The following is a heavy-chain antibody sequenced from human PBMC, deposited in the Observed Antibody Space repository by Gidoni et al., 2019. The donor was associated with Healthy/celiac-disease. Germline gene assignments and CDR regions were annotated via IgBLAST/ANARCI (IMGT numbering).Heavy chain of an antibody. J-gene: IGHJ3*02. CDR1: GGSISSYY. Sequence: QVQLQESGPGLVKPSETLSLTCTVSGGSISSYYWSWIRQPAGKGLEWIGRIYTSGSTNYNPSLKSRVTMSVDTSKNQFSLKLRSVTAADTAVYYCARDYSSSWYDAFDIWGQGTMVTVSS. D-gene: IGHD6-13*01. V-gene: IGHV4-4*07. CDR2: IYTSGST. CDR3: ARDYSSSWYDAFDI.